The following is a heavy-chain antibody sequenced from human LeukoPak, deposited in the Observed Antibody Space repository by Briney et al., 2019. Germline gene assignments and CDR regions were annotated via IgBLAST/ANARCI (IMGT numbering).Heavy chain of an antibody. CDR3: ARDGHGDGFLTGYSYFGMDV. D-gene: IGHD3-9*01. CDR2: ITISSTFI. J-gene: IGHJ6*02. Sequence: GGSLRLSCAASRFSLSSYSINGVRPPPGKGLEWVSSITISSTFIYYADSVQGRSTISSDNAETSLFLQMNRLRAEDTAVYFCARDGHGDGFLTGYSYFGMDVWGQGTTFTVSS. V-gene: IGHV3-21*01. CDR1: RFSLSSYS.